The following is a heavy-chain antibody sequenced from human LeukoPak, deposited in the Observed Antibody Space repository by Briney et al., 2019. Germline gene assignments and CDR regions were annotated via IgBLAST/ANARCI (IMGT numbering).Heavy chain of an antibody. Sequence: SDTLSLACTVSGYSISSGYYWGWIRQPPGKGLEWIGSIYHSGSTYYNPSLKSRVTISVDTSKNQFSLKLSSVTAADTAVYYCATERTTMVRGVIEKSFDPWGQGTLVTVSS. CDR3: ATERTTMVRGVIEKSFDP. D-gene: IGHD3-10*01. CDR1: GYSISSGYY. CDR2: IYHSGST. J-gene: IGHJ5*02. V-gene: IGHV4-38-2*02.